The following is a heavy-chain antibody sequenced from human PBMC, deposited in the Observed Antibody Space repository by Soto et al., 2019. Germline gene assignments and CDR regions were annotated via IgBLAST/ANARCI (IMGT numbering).Heavy chain of an antibody. CDR1: GGSISSGGYS. V-gene: IGHV4-30-2*02. D-gene: IGHD3-10*01. J-gene: IGHJ4*02. CDR3: AGLWFGELTAFVHDY. CDR2: IYHSGST. Sequence: SETLSLTCTVSGGSISSGGYSWSWIRQPPGKGLEWIGYIYHSGSTHYNPSLKSRVTISVDTSKNQFSLKLSSVTAADTAVYYCAGLWFGELTAFVHDYWGQGTLVTVSS.